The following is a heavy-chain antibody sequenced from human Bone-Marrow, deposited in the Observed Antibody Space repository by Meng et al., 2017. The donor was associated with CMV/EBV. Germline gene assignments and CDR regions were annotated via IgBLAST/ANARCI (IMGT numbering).Heavy chain of an antibody. Sequence: ASGFTFSSSGMHWVRQAPGKGLEWVAVISYDGSSKYHADSVKGRFTISRDNSKNTLYLQMNSLRGEDTAVYYCAKGTGTTTWIIDYWGQGTLVTVSS. CDR3: AKGTGTTTWIIDY. J-gene: IGHJ4*02. CDR1: GFTFSSSG. CDR2: ISYDGSSK. V-gene: IGHV3-30*18. D-gene: IGHD1-1*01.